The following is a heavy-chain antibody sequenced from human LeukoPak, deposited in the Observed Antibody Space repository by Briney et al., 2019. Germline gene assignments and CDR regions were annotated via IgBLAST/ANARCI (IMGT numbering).Heavy chain of an antibody. J-gene: IGHJ6*03. V-gene: IGHV4-34*01. Sequence: SETLSLTCAVYGGSFSGYYWSWIRQPPGKGLEWIGEINHSGSTNYNPSLKSRVTISVDTSKNQFSLKLSSVTAADTAVYYCARTRYYYDSSGYYMDVWGKGTTVTISS. D-gene: IGHD3-22*01. CDR2: INHSGST. CDR1: GGSFSGYY. CDR3: ARTRYYYDSSGYYMDV.